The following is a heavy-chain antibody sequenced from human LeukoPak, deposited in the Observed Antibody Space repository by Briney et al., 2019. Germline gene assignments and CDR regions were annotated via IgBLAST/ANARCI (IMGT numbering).Heavy chain of an antibody. CDR2: IYPGDSDT. V-gene: IGHV5-51*01. J-gene: IGHJ5*02. CDR1: GYSFTSYW. Sequence: GESLKISCKGSGYSFTSYWIGWVRQMPGKGLEWMGIIYPGDSDTRYSPSFQGQVTISADKSISTAYLQWSSLKASDTAMYYCARHGPRYSSSWYKRGDNWVDPWGQGTLVTVSS. CDR3: ARHGPRYSSSWYKRGDNWVDP. D-gene: IGHD6-13*01.